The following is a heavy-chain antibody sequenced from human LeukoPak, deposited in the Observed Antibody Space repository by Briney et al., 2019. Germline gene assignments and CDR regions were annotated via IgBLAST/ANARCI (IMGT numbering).Heavy chain of an antibody. J-gene: IGHJ4*02. CDR3: ASLDYGGNYVDD. V-gene: IGHV4-39*07. Sequence: SETLSLTCTVSGGSITSRAYCWGWIRQPPGKGLEWIGSVYYSGSTYHNPSLKSRVTMSVDTSKNQFSLKLSSVTAADTAVYYCASLDYGGNYVDDWGRGTLVTVSS. CDR1: GGSITSRAYC. CDR2: VYYSGST. D-gene: IGHD4-23*01.